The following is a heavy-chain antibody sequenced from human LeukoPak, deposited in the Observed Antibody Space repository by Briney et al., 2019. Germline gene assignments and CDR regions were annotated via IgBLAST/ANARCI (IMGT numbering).Heavy chain of an antibody. Sequence: SETLSLTCTVSGGSISTYYWSWIRQPPGKGLEWIGSIYYSGTTNYDPSLKSRVTTSVDTSKNQFSLNLTSVTAADTAVYYCARHVLPLIPVDYWGQGTLVTVSS. V-gene: IGHV4-59*08. CDR1: GGSISTYY. CDR2: IYYSGTT. J-gene: IGHJ4*02. D-gene: IGHD3-16*01. CDR3: ARHVLPLIPVDY.